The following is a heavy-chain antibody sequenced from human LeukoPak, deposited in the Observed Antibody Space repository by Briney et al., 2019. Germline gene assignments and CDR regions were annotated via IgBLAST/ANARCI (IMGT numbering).Heavy chain of an antibody. CDR2: IYHSGST. Sequence: SQTLSLTCTVSGGSISSGGYYWSWIRQPPGKGLEWIGYIYHSGSTSSNPSLKSRVTISVDTSKNQFSLKLSSVTAADTAVYYCARAEAYSGYGSFDYWGQGTLVTVSS. V-gene: IGHV4-30-2*01. CDR1: GGSISSGGYY. J-gene: IGHJ4*02. CDR3: ARAEAYSGYGSFDY. D-gene: IGHD5-12*01.